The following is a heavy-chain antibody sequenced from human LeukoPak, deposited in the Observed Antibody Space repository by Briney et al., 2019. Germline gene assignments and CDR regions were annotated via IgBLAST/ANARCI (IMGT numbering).Heavy chain of an antibody. CDR3: ARYGFYCSSTSCYIFDN. D-gene: IGHD2-2*02. CDR1: GFTFDDYG. CDR2: INWNGGTI. V-gene: IGHV3-20*04. J-gene: IGHJ4*02. Sequence: PGGSLRLSCAASGFTFDDYGMSWVRQAPGKGPEWVSGINWNGGTIGYADSVKGRFTISRDNAKNSLYLQMNSLRAEDTALYYCARYGFYCSSTSCYIFDNWGQGTLVTVSS.